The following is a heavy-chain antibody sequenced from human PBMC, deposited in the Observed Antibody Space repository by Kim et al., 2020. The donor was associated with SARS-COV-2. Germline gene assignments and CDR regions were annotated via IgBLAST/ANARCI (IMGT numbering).Heavy chain of an antibody. CDR3: ARGTRSSWLLDAFDI. Sequence: SETLSLTCTVSGGSISSYYWSWIRQPPGKGLEWIGYIYYSGSTNYNPSLKSRVTISVDTSKNQFSLKLSSVTAADTAVYYCARGTRSSWLLDAFDIWGQGTMVTVSS. CDR2: IYYSGST. J-gene: IGHJ3*02. D-gene: IGHD6-13*01. V-gene: IGHV4-59*01. CDR1: GGSISSYY.